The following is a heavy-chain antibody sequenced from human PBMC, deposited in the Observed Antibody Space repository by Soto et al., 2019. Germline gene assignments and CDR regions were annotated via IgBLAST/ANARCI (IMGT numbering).Heavy chain of an antibody. CDR3: ARSLGYCSSTSCYGDAFDI. Sequence: PVGSLRLSCAASEFTFSSYAMHWVRQAPGKGLEPVADISYDGSNKYYADSVKGRFNISRDNSKNTLYLKMNSLRAEDTAVYYCARSLGYCSSTSCYGDAFDIWGQGTMVTVSS. CDR2: ISYDGSNK. D-gene: IGHD2-2*01. J-gene: IGHJ3*02. CDR1: EFTFSSYA. V-gene: IGHV3-30-3*01.